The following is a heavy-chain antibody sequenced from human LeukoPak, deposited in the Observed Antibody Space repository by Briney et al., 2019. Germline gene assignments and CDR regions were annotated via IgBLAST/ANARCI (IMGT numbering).Heavy chain of an antibody. CDR3: ARGDTAMGYFDY. CDR2: IYYSGST. J-gene: IGHJ4*02. D-gene: IGHD5-18*01. Sequence: PSETLSLTCTVSGGSISSYYWSWIRQPPGKGLEWIGYIYYSGSTNYNPSLKSRVTISVDTSKNQFSLKLSSVTAADTAVYYCARGDTAMGYFDYWGQGTLVTVSS. V-gene: IGHV4-59*01. CDR1: GGSISSYY.